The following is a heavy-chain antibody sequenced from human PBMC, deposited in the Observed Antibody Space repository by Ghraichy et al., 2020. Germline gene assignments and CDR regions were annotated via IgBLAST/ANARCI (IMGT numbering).Heavy chain of an antibody. CDR2: INHGGST. V-gene: IGHV4-34*01. CDR1: GGSLSGSH. J-gene: IGHJ6*03. Sequence: SETLSLTCAVYGGSLSGSHWTWLRLLSGQGLEWIGEINHGGSTNYNPSLKSRVTISVDTSKNQFSLKLSYVTAADTAVYFCARRYLQLSSYVDVWGKGTKFTVSS. CDR3: ARRYLQLSSYVDV. D-gene: IGHD3-16*02.